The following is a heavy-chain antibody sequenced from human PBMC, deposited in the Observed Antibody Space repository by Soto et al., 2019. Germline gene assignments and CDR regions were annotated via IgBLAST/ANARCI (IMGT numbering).Heavy chain of an antibody. D-gene: IGHD3-22*01. V-gene: IGHV1-69*06. J-gene: IGHJ4*02. CDR1: GGTFSSYA. CDR3: ARNQRGYYYDSSGGFPFDY. Sequence: SVKVSCKASGGTFSSYAISWVRQAPGQGLEWMGGIIPIFGTANYAHKFQGRVTITADKSTSTAYMELSSLRSEDTAVYYCARNQRGYYYDSSGGFPFDYWGQGTLVTVSS. CDR2: IIPIFGTA.